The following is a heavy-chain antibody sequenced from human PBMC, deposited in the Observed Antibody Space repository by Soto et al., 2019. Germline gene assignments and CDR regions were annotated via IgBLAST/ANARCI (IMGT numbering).Heavy chain of an antibody. J-gene: IGHJ3*02. CDR1: GYTFTSYG. CDR2: ISAYNGNT. CDR3: ARGWITMFGVVIRHDAFEI. Sequence: ASVKVSCKASGYTFTSYGISWVRQAPGQGLEWMGWISAYNGNTNYAQKLQGRVTMTTDTSTSTAYMELRSLRSDDTAVYYCARGWITMFGVVIRHDAFEIWGQGTMVTVSS. V-gene: IGHV1-18*01. D-gene: IGHD3-3*01.